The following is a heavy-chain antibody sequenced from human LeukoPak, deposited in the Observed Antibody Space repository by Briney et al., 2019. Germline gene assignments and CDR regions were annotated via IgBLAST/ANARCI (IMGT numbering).Heavy chain of an antibody. J-gene: IGHJ4*02. D-gene: IGHD2/OR15-2a*01. CDR2: INTDTGNP. Sequence: ASVKVSCKASGYTFTGYYMHWARQAPGQGLEWMGWINTDTGNPTYAQGFTGRFVFSMDTSVSTAYLQISSLKAEDTAVYYCARDFRIPEYYFDYWGQGTLVTVSS. V-gene: IGHV7-4-1*02. CDR3: ARDFRIPEYYFDY. CDR1: GYTFTGYY.